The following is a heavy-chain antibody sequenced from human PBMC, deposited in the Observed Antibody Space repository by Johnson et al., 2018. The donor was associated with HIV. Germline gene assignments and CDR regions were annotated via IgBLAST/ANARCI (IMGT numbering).Heavy chain of an antibody. CDR2: INSDGGST. CDR1: GFPFSSSW. J-gene: IGHJ3*01. D-gene: IGHD3-22*01. Sequence: VQLVESGGGLVQPGGSLTLSCTASGFPFSSSWMHWVRQAPGKGLVWVSRINSDGGSTAYADSVKGRFTISRDNTKDTLSLQMSSLSVEDTGVYYCAMPPLLADDMFNFWGQGTMVTVSS. V-gene: IGHV3-74*03. CDR3: AMPPLLADDMFNF.